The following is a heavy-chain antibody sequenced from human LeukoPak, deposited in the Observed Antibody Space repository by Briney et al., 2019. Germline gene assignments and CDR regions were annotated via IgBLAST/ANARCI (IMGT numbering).Heavy chain of an antibody. CDR3: AREAGGIAVAGASPIDP. CDR2: IYYSGST. Sequence: SETLSLTCTVSGGSISSSSYYWGWIRQPPGKGLEWIGSIYYSGSTYYNPSLKSRVTISVDTSKNQFSLKLSSETAADTAVYYCAREAGGIAVAGASPIDPWGQGTLVTVSS. V-gene: IGHV4-39*07. J-gene: IGHJ5*02. CDR1: GGSISSSSYY. D-gene: IGHD6-19*01.